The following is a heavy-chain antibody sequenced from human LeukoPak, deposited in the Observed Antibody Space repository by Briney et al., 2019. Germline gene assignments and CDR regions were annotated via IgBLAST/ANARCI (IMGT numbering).Heavy chain of an antibody. Sequence: SETLSLTRTVSGGSVSSGSYYWSWIRQPPGKGLEWIGYIYCSGSTNYNPSLKSRVTISVDTSKNQFSLKLSSVTAAGTAVYYCARGGYSSSSWGQGTLVTVSS. V-gene: IGHV4-61*01. CDR3: ARGGYSSSS. D-gene: IGHD6-6*01. J-gene: IGHJ4*02. CDR2: IYCSGST. CDR1: GGSVSSGSYY.